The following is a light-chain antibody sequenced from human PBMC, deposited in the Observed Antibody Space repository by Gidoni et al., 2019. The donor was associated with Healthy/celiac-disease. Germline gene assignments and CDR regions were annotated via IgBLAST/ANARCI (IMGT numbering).Light chain of an antibody. Sequence: EIVMTQSPATLSVSPGERATLSCRASQSVSSNLAWYQQKPGQAPRLLIYGASTRATGIPARFSGSGSGTEFTLTISSLQSEDFAVYYCQQYNNWPLWTFGQGTQVEIK. CDR3: QQYNNWPLWT. CDR2: GAS. CDR1: QSVSSN. J-gene: IGKJ1*01. V-gene: IGKV3-15*01.